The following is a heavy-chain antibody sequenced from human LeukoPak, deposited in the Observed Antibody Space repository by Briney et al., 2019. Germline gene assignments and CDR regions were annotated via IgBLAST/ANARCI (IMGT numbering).Heavy chain of an antibody. J-gene: IGHJ4*02. CDR1: GGSVTSTTYY. Sequence: PSETLSLTCTVSGGSVTSTTYYWGWIRQPPGKGLEWIGSIFYSGSTYYNPSLKSRVTISVDTSKNQFSLKLSSVTAADTAVYYCARRRRYDYVDYWGQGTLVTVSS. V-gene: IGHV4-39*07. D-gene: IGHD3-16*01. CDR2: IFYSGST. CDR3: ARRRRYDYVDY.